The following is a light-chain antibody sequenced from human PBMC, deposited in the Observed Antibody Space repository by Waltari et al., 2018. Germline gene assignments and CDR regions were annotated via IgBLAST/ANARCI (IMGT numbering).Light chain of an antibody. V-gene: IGLV3-21*02. J-gene: IGLJ2*01. Sequence: SYVLTQPPSASVAPGQTARITCGGNNLGSKSQHWDQQKPGQAPVLVVYDDRDRPSGMHERVSGSNSGNTATVTISRVEARDEADYYCEGWDSSTVHVGFGGGAKLTVL. CDR2: DDR. CDR3: EGWDSSTVHVG. CDR1: NLGSKS.